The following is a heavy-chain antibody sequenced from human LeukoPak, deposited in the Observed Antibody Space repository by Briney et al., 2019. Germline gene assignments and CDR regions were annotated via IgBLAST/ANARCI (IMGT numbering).Heavy chain of an antibody. J-gene: IGHJ4*02. CDR2: ISGSGGST. D-gene: IGHD3-9*01. CDR1: GFTFSSYA. V-gene: IGHV3-23*01. Sequence: GGSLRLSCAASGFTFSSYAMSWVRQAPGKGLEWVSAISGSGGSTYYADSVKGRFTISRDNSKNTPYLQMNSLRAEDTAVYYCAKDSIVLRYFDWLSPYFDYWGQGTLVTVSS. CDR3: AKDSIVLRYFDWLSPYFDY.